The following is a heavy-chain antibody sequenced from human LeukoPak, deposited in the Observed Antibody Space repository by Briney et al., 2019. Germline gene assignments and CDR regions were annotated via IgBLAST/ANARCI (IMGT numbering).Heavy chain of an antibody. D-gene: IGHD6-19*01. J-gene: IGHJ4*02. Sequence: SETLSLTCTVSGGSMSSYYWSWIRQPPGKGLEWIGYIYYSGSTDYNPSLKSRVTISVDKSKNQFSLKLSSVTAADTAVYYCARIVRSSGWYDYFDYWGQGTLVTVSS. CDR1: GGSMSSYY. CDR2: IYYSGST. CDR3: ARIVRSSGWYDYFDY. V-gene: IGHV4-59*12.